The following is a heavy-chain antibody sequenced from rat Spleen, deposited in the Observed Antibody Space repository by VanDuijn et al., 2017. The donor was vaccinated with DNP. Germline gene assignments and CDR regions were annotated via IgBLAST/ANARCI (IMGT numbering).Heavy chain of an antibody. CDR3: TRDGPIATVSPYGLDA. CDR1: GFSFTSYH. Sequence: QVQVKESGPGLVQPSQTLSLTCSVSGFSFTSYHVHWLRQPSGKGPEWMGRMWYDGDTAYSSDLKSRLSISRDTSKNQIFLKMNSLQTDDTGTYYCTRDGPIATVSPYGLDAWGQGTSVTVSS. D-gene: IGHD1-2*01. V-gene: IGHV2-63*01. CDR2: MWYDGDT. J-gene: IGHJ4*01.